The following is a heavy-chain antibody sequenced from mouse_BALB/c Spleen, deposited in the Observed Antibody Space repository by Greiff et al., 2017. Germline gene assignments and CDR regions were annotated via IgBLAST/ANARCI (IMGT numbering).Heavy chain of an antibody. V-gene: IGHV14-4*02. J-gene: IGHJ4*01. CDR3: NEGGSSYMDY. CDR2: IDPENGDT. Sequence: VQLKESGAELVRSGASVKLSCTASGFNIKDYYMHWVKQRPEQGLEWIGWIDPENGDTEYAPKFQGKATMTADTSSNTAYLQLSSLTSEDTAVYYCNEGGSSYMDYWGQGTSVTVSS. CDR1: GFNIKDYY. D-gene: IGHD1-1*01.